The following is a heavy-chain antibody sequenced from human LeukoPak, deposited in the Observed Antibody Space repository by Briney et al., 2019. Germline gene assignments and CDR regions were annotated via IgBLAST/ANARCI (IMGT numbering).Heavy chain of an antibody. CDR3: ARLWSTSCKGGSCPHQPNY. CDR1: GGSVSSCAYH. J-gene: IGHJ4*02. D-gene: IGHD2-15*01. Sequence: SATLSLTCTVSGGSVSSCAYHWAWIRRPPGRGLAWFGTINYGGNTYSNLSLKSRVIIFLDTSKNYFSLKLSSVTAADTAVYDCARLWSTSCKGGSCPHQPNYWGQRTRVS. CDR2: INYGGNT. V-gene: IGHV4-39*02.